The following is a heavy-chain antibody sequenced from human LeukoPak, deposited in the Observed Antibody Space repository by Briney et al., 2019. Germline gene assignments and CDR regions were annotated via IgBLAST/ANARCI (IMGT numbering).Heavy chain of an antibody. CDR1: GGSISSSSYY. D-gene: IGHD3-3*01. V-gene: IGHV4-39*07. CDR2: IYYSGST. Sequence: SETLSLTCTVSGGSISSSSYYWGWIRQPPGKGLEWIGSIYYSGSTYYNPSLKSRVTISVDTSKNQFSLKLSSVTAADTAVYYCARENFGVALSPIDYWGQGTLVTVSS. J-gene: IGHJ4*02. CDR3: ARENFGVALSPIDY.